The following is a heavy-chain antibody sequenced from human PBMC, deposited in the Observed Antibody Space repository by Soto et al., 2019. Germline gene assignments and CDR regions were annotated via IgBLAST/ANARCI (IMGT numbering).Heavy chain of an antibody. CDR2: ITGSSDSI. Sequence: GSLRLSCAASGFTFSTYTMNWVRQSPGKGLEWVSSITGSSDSIYYADSLKGRFTISRDNAKNSLFLQMSRLRAEDTPVYYCARGSVIATFSRGQGTLVTVSS. J-gene: IGHJ4*02. CDR3: ARGSVIATFS. V-gene: IGHV3-21*01. CDR1: GFTFSTYT.